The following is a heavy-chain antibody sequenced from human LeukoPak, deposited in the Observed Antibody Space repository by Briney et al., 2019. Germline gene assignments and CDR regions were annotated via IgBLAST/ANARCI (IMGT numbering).Heavy chain of an antibody. V-gene: IGHV4-59*08. J-gene: IGHJ4*01. CDR2: FYYSGST. CDR1: GDSISSSY. CDR3: ARQGKAYSSSWFDD. D-gene: IGHD6-13*01. Sequence: SETLSLTCTVSGDSISSSYWNWIRQPPGKGLEWNGYFYYSGSTNYNPSLKSRVTMSVDTSRNQFSLKLSPVTAAATAVYYCARQGKAYSSSWFDDWGHGTLGTVCS.